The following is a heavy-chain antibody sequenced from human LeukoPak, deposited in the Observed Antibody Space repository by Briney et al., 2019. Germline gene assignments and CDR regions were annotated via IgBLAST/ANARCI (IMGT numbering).Heavy chain of an antibody. CDR3: ARGRFHDWFDP. CDR2: INHSGST. D-gene: IGHD3-10*01. J-gene: IGHJ5*02. CDR1: GGSFSGYY. Sequence: SETLSLTCAVYGGSFSGYYWSWIRQPPGKGLEWIGEINHSGSTNYNPPLKSRVTISVDTSKNQFSLKLSSVTAADTAVYYCARGRFHDWFDPWGQGTLVTVSS. V-gene: IGHV4-34*01.